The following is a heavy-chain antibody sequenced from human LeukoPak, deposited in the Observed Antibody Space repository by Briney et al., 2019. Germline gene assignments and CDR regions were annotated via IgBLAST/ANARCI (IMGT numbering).Heavy chain of an antibody. Sequence: GGSLRLSCAASGFTFSIYALSWVRQAPGKGLEWVSSISSSSSYIYYADSVKGRFTISRDNAKNSLYLQMNSLRAEDTAVYYCAKEDIVVVPAARGYYYYGMDVWGQGTTVTVSS. D-gene: IGHD2-2*01. CDR2: ISSSSSYI. V-gene: IGHV3-21*04. CDR1: GFTFSIYA. CDR3: AKEDIVVVPAARGYYYYGMDV. J-gene: IGHJ6*02.